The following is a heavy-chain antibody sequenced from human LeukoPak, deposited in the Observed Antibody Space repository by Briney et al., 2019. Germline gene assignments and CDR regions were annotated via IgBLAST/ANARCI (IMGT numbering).Heavy chain of an antibody. V-gene: IGHV1-2*06. CDR2: INPNSGGT. CDR3: AREREKGLGLAFDI. J-gene: IGHJ3*02. CDR1: GYTFTGYY. Sequence: GASVKVSCKASGYTFTGYYVHWVRQAPGQGLEWTGRINPNSGGTNYAQKFQGRVTMTRDTSISTAYMELSRLRSDDTAVYYCAREREKGLGLAFDIWGQGTMVTVSS. D-gene: IGHD3/OR15-3a*01.